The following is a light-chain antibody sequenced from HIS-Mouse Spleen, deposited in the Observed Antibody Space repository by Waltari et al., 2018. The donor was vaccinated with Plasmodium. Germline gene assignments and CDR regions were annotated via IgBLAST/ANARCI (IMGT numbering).Light chain of an antibody. CDR1: LSVSSN. CDR2: GES. J-gene: IGKJ1*01. V-gene: IGKV3-15*01. CDR3: QQYNNWPRGT. Sequence: EIVMTQSPATLSVSPGHRATLSCRASLSVSSNLAGYQQNPGQAPRLLIYGESARATGIPARFSGSGSGTEVTLTVSSMQSEDFAVYCCQQYNNWPRGTFGQGTKVEVK.